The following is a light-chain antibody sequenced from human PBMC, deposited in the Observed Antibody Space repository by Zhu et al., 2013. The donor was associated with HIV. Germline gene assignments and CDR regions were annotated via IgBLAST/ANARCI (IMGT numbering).Light chain of an antibody. CDR3: HQYHDWPPWT. Sequence: EIVLTQSPGTLSLSPGERATLSCRASQSVSSNLAWYQQRPGQAPRLIIFDASFRSADVPVRFSATGAGTEFTLVIDSLQPEDSAVYYCHQYHDWPPWTFGQGTKVEIK. CDR1: QSVSSN. J-gene: IGKJ1*01. CDR2: DAS. V-gene: IGKV3-15*01.